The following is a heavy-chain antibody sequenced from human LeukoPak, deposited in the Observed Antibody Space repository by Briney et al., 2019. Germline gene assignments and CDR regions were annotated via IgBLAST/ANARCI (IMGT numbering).Heavy chain of an antibody. V-gene: IGHV3-53*01. J-gene: IGHJ4*02. Sequence: PGGSLRLSCAASGFIVSNNYMSWVRQAPGKGLEWVSIIYSGGSTYYADSVKGRFTISRDNAKNSPYLHMNSLRAEDTAVYYCARDYGGSSPFDYWGQGTLVTVSS. CDR2: IYSGGST. CDR1: GFIVSNNY. D-gene: IGHD4-23*01. CDR3: ARDYGGSSPFDY.